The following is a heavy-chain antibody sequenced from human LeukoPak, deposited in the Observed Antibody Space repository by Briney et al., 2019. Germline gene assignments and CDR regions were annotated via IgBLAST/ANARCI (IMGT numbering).Heavy chain of an antibody. D-gene: IGHD3-10*01. CDR2: ISYDGSNK. J-gene: IGHJ4*02. CDR3: AKDLSYYGSGSLNY. CDR1: GFTFSSYA. Sequence: PGGSLRLSCAASGFTFSSYAMHWVRQAPGKGLEWVAVISYDGSNKYYADSVKGRFTISRDNSKNTLYLQMNSLRAEDTAVYYCAKDLSYYGSGSLNYWGQGTLVTVSS. V-gene: IGHV3-30*04.